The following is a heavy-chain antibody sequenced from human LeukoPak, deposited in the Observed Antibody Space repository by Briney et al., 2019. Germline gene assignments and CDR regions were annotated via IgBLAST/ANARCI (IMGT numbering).Heavy chain of an antibody. CDR2: VYYTGVT. D-gene: IGHD4-23*01. Sequence: PSETLSLTCTVSGGYIITSGHYWGWIRQPPGKGLEWIGSVYYTGVTSTNTFFRRRTSISVDTSKNQFSLNLTSVTAADAAVYYCARERSSSGGHNWFDPWGQGTLVTVSS. J-gene: IGHJ5*02. CDR1: GGYIITSGHY. CDR3: ARERSSSGGHNWFDP. V-gene: IGHV4-39*07.